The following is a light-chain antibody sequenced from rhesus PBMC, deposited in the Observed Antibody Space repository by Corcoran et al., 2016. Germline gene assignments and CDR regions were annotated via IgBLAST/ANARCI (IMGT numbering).Light chain of an antibody. V-gene: IGKV1-22*01. CDR3: QQYSSSPYS. J-gene: IGKJ2*01. Sequence: DIQMTQSPSSLSASVGDTVTITCRASQSISSWLAWYQQQPGKALKLLIYKASSLQSGVPSRFSGSGSGTDFTLTISSLQSEDFATYYCQQYSSSPYSFGQGTKVEIK. CDR1: QSISSW. CDR2: KAS.